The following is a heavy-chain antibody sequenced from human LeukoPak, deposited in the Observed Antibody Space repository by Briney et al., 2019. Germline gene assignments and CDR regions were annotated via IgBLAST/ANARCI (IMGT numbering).Heavy chain of an antibody. Sequence: PGGSLRLSCAASGFTFSSYSMNWVRQAPGKGLEWVSSISSSSSYIYCAESVTGRFTISRDNAKNSLYLQMNSLRAEDTAVYYCARDLCSGGSCRLDYWGQGTLVTVSS. D-gene: IGHD2-15*01. CDR1: GFTFSSYS. V-gene: IGHV3-21*01. CDR2: ISSSSSYI. CDR3: ARDLCSGGSCRLDY. J-gene: IGHJ4*02.